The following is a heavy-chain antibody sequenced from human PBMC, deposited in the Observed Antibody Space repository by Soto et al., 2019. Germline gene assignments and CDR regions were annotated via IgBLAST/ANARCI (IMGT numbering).Heavy chain of an antibody. J-gene: IGHJ4*02. CDR3: AGLSITGTDDY. V-gene: IGHV4-34*01. D-gene: IGHD1-7*01. Sequence: PSETLSLTCAVYGGSFSGYYWSWIRQPPGKGLEWIGEINYSGSTNYNPSLKSRVTISVDTSKSQFSLKLSSVTAADTAVYYCAGLSITGTDDYWGQGTLVTVSS. CDR1: GGSFSGYY. CDR2: INYSGST.